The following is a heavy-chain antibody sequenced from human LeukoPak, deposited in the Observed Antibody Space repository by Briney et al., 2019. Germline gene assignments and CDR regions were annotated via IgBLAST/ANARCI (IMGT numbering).Heavy chain of an antibody. CDR2: ISGNSSYI. CDR1: GFTFRTYS. J-gene: IGHJ4*02. CDR3: ARVLGASEDYLWGSFRF. Sequence: GSLRLSCAASGFTFRTYSMNWVRQAPGKGLEWVSSISGNSSYIHYADSVKGRFTISRDNAKNSVYLQMNSLRAEDTALYYCARVLGASEDYLWGSFRFWGQGTLVTVSS. V-gene: IGHV3-21*06. D-gene: IGHD3-16*02.